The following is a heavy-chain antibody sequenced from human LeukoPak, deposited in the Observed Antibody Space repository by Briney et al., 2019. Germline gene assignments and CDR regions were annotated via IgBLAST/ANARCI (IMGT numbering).Heavy chain of an antibody. J-gene: IGHJ4*02. D-gene: IGHD5-24*01. CDR3: AKPPYGRDVYNYFDY. Sequence: AGGSLRLSGASSGFTFSSYAMSWVRQAPGEGLEWVSAISGSGGTTYYADSVKGRFTISRDNSKNTLYLQMNSLRAEDTAVYYCAKPPYGRDVYNYFDYWGQGTPVTVSS. CDR1: GFTFSSYA. V-gene: IGHV3-23*01. CDR2: ISGSGGTT.